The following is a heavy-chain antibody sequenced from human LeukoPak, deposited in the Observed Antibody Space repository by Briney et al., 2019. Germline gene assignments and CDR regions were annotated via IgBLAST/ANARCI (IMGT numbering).Heavy chain of an antibody. D-gene: IGHD3-3*01. CDR1: GFTFGSYA. Sequence: GGSLRLSCAASGFTFGSYAMHWVRQAPGKGLEWVAVISYDGSNKYYADSVKGRFTISRDNSKNTLYLQMNSLRAEDTAVYYCAREYYDFWSGVDYWGQGTLVTVSS. CDR3: AREYYDFWSGVDY. CDR2: ISYDGSNK. V-gene: IGHV3-30*04. J-gene: IGHJ4*02.